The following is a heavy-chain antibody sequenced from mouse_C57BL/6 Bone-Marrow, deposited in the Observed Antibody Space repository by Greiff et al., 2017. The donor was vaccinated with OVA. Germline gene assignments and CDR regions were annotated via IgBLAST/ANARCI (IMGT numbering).Heavy chain of an antibody. V-gene: IGHV14-4*01. CDR2: IDPENGDT. Sequence: VQLQQSGAELVRPGASVKLSCTASGFNIKDDYMHWVKQRPEQGLEWIGWIDPENGDTESASKFQGKATITADTSSNTAYLQLSSLTSEDTAVYYCTTVVPWYFDVWGTGTTVTVSS. J-gene: IGHJ1*03. D-gene: IGHD1-1*01. CDR3: TTVVPWYFDV. CDR1: GFNIKDDY.